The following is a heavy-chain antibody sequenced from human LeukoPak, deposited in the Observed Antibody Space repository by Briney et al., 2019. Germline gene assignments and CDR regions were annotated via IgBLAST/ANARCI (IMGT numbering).Heavy chain of an antibody. CDR3: AGGPFRDYFDY. CDR1: GYSISSGYY. V-gene: IGHV4-38-2*02. CDR2: IYHSGST. J-gene: IGHJ4*02. D-gene: IGHD2-21*01. Sequence: PSETLSLTCTVSGYSISSGYYWGWIRQPPGKGLEWIGSIYHSGSTYYNPYLKSRVTISVDTSKNQFSLKLSSVTAADTAVYYCAGGPFRDYFDYWGQGTLVTVSS.